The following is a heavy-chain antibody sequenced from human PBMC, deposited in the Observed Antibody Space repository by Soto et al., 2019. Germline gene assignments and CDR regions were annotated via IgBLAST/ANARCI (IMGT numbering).Heavy chain of an antibody. CDR3: ARDLEVAVAGA. CDR2: ISYDGSNK. V-gene: IGHV3-30-3*01. J-gene: IGHJ5*02. CDR1: GFTFSSYA. D-gene: IGHD6-19*01. Sequence: QVQLVESGGGVVQPGRSLRLSCAAAGFTFSSYAMHWVRQAPGKGLEWVAVISYDGSNKYYADSVKGRFNISSDNSKNTLYLQMNSLRAEDTAVYYCARDLEVAVAGAWGQGTLFTVSS.